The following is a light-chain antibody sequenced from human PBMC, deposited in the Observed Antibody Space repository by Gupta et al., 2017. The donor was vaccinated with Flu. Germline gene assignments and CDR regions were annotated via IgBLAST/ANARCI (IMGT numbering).Light chain of an antibody. V-gene: IGKV1-6*01. CDR3: LQDYNCPRT. CDR1: QGIRAN. J-gene: IGKJ4*02. CDR2: AAS. Sequence: AIQMAQSPSSLSASVGDRITIPRRASQGIRANLGWYQQKPGKAPKLLIYAASYLQSGVPSRFSGSGSDRDFTLTISGLQPEDFATYYCLQDYNCPRTFGRGTAVEI.